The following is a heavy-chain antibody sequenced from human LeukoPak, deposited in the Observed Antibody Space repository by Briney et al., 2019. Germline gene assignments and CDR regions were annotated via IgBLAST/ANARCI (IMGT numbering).Heavy chain of an antibody. CDR1: GFTFSTYW. CDR3: ARDRASHFDY. V-gene: IGHV3-74*01. D-gene: IGHD3-10*01. Sequence: PGGSLRLSCAASGFTFSTYWMHWVRQAPGKGLVWVSGISSDGRSTTYADSVKGRFSISRDNAKNTLYLQMSSLRAEDTAIYYCARDRASHFDYWGQGTLVTVSS. CDR2: ISSDGRST. J-gene: IGHJ4*02.